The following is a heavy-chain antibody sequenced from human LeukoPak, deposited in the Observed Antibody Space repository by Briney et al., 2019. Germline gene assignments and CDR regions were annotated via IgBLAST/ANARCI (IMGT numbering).Heavy chain of an antibody. V-gene: IGHV3-23*01. CDR2: ITGSGTTT. CDR3: ASVGEYCSSTSCYLDY. J-gene: IGHJ4*02. D-gene: IGHD2-2*01. CDR1: GFTFSSYA. Sequence: GGSLRLSCADSGFTFSSYAMSWVRQAPGKGLEWVSGITGSGTTTYYVDSVKGRFTISRDNAKNSLYLQMNSLRAEDTAVYYCASVGEYCSSTSCYLDYWGQGTLVTVSS.